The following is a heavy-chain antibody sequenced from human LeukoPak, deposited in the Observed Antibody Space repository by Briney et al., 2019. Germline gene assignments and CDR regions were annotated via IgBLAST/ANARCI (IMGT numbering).Heavy chain of an antibody. Sequence: PGGSLRLSCAASGFTFDDYTMHWVRQAPGKGLVWVSRINSDGSVISYVDSVKGRFTISRDNAKNRLYLQMNSLTVEDTAMYYCVRALTGTDDFWGQGTLVTVSS. D-gene: IGHD1-7*01. V-gene: IGHV3-74*01. CDR1: GFTFDDYT. CDR3: VRALTGTDDF. CDR2: INSDGSVI. J-gene: IGHJ4*02.